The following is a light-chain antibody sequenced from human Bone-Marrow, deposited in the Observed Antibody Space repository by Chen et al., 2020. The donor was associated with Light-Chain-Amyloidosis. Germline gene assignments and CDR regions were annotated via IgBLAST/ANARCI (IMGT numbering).Light chain of an antibody. Sequence: QSALTQPASVSGSPGQWITISCTGPSSHVGGYNLVSWYQHTPGKAPKLIIYERTKRPSGISDRFSGSTSGNTASLTVSGQQAEDESDYCGYSDAPTPHFVIFGGGTKLTVL. CDR3: YSDAPTPHFVI. CDR1: SSHVGGYNL. CDR2: ERT. V-gene: IGLV2-23*01. J-gene: IGLJ2*01.